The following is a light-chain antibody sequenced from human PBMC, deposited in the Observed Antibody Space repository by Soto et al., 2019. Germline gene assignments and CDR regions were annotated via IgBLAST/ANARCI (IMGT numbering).Light chain of an antibody. Sequence: EVVLTQSPGTLSLSPGERATLSCRASQSVSNNYFAWYQQKPGQAPRLLIFGSSDRATGIPDRFSGSGSGTYFTLTISRLEPEDFAVYYCQQYGSSPPYTFGLGTKLEIK. CDR1: QSVSNNY. CDR2: GSS. V-gene: IGKV3-20*01. J-gene: IGKJ2*01. CDR3: QQYGSSPPYT.